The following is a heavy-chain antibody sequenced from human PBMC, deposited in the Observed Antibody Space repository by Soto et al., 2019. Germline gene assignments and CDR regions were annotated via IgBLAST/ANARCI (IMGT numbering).Heavy chain of an antibody. D-gene: IGHD3-3*01. J-gene: IGHJ3*02. Sequence: PSETLSLTCGVYGGSFSAYYWGWIRQPPGKGLEWIGSVFYSGTTFYHPSLKSRVTISVDTSKNQFSLKLTSVTAADTAVYYCARRMESFYDFWSGSAAFDIWGQGTMVTVSS. CDR2: VFYSGTT. CDR1: GGSFSAYY. CDR3: ARRMESFYDFWSGSAAFDI. V-gene: IGHV4-34*12.